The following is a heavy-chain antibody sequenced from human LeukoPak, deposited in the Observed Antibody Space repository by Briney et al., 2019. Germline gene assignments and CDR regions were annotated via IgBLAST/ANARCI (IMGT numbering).Heavy chain of an antibody. V-gene: IGHV3-30*02. CDR3: AKDRIIYGSGSYTSYDY. J-gene: IGHJ4*02. CDR2: IRYDGSNK. D-gene: IGHD3-10*01. Sequence: GGSLRLSCAASGFTFSSYGMHWVRQAPGKGLEWVAFIRYDGSNKYYADSVKGRFTISRDNSKYTLYLQMNSLRAEDTAVYYCAKDRIIYGSGSYTSYDYWGQGTLVTVSS. CDR1: GFTFSSYG.